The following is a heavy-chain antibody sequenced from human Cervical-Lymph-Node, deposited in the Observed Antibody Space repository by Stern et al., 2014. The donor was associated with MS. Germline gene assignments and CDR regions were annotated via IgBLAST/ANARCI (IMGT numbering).Heavy chain of an antibody. CDR2: VLPIFNTP. Sequence: QLVQSGAEVKKPGSSVKVSCKASGGTFSSNSISWVRQAPGQGLEWMGGVLPIFNTPHYAQRFQGRVTMTADESTSTAYMELSSLRSEDTAVYYCAREMGSVAVAGSPFDSWGQGTLVTVSS. J-gene: IGHJ4*02. V-gene: IGHV1-69*01. D-gene: IGHD6-19*01. CDR3: AREMGSVAVAGSPFDS. CDR1: GGTFSSNS.